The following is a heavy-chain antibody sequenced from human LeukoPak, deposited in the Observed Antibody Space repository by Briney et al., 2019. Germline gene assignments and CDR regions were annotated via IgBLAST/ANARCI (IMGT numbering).Heavy chain of an antibody. Sequence: ASVKVSCKASGYTFTSYGISWVRQAPGQGLEWMGWISAYNGNTNYAQKLQGRVTMTTDTSTSTAYMELRSLRSDDTAVYYCARDLGITMVRGVFQALNYWGQGTLVIVSS. CDR2: ISAYNGNT. CDR3: ARDLGITMVRGVFQALNY. CDR1: GYTFTSYG. V-gene: IGHV1-18*01. D-gene: IGHD3-10*01. J-gene: IGHJ4*02.